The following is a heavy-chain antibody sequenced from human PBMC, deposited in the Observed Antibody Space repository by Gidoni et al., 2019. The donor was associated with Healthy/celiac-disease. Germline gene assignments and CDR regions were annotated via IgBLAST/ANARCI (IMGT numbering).Heavy chain of an antibody. D-gene: IGHD6-13*01. J-gene: IGHJ4*02. CDR3: ARVSSSWALDY. Sequence: QVTLKESAPVLVKPTETLTLTCTVPGYSLSNARMGVSWIRQPPGKALEWLAHIFSNDEKSSSTSLKSRHTISNSTSKSQVVLTMTNMDPVDTATYYCARVSSSWALDYWGQGTLVTVSS. CDR1: GYSLSNARMG. CDR2: IFSNDEK. V-gene: IGHV2-26*01.